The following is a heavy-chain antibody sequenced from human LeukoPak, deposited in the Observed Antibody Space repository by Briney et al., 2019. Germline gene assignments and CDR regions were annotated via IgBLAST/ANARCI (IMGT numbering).Heavy chain of an antibody. CDR3: ARDGTGSSTSY. D-gene: IGHD6-6*01. Sequence: GGSLRLSCSASGFTFDDYGLSWVRQAPGKGLEWVSGINWNGGKTDYLDPVKGRFTISRDNAKNALYLQMNSLRVEDTAFYHCARDGTGSSTSYWGQGTLVTVSS. CDR2: INWNGGKT. V-gene: IGHV3-20*01. CDR1: GFTFDDYG. J-gene: IGHJ4*02.